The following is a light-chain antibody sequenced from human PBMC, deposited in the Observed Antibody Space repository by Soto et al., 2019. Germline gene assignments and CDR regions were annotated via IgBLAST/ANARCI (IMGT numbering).Light chain of an antibody. CDR2: DNN. CDR3: GTWDSSLSAGV. V-gene: IGLV1-51*01. J-gene: IGLJ3*02. CDR1: SSNIGNNY. Sequence: QSVLTQPPSVSAAPGQKVTISCSESSSNIGNNYVSWYQQLPGTAPKLLIYDNNKRPSGIPDRLSGSKSGTSATLGITGLQTGDEADYYCGTWDSSLSAGVFGGGTKVTVL.